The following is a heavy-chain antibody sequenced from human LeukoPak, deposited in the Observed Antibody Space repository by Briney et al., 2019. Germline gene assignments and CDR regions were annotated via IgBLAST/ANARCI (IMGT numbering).Heavy chain of an antibody. V-gene: IGHV3-23*01. CDR2: ISDSAVNT. J-gene: IGHJ4*02. Sequence: PGGSLRLSCAASGLAFNSYGMSWVRQAPGKGLEWVSAISDSAVNTYYAASVKGRFTVSRDNSNSTLYLQMNSLRAEDTAVYYCATDTFDYWGQGTLVTVSS. D-gene: IGHD5-18*01. CDR3: ATDTFDY. CDR1: GLAFNSYG.